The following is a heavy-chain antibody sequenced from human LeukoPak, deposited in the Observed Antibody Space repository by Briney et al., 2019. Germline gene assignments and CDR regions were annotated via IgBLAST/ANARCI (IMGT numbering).Heavy chain of an antibody. CDR1: GYTFTGYY. J-gene: IGHJ6*02. CDR3: ARWYYSHLEREPGTYGMDV. CDR2: INPNSGGT. Sequence: ASVKVSCKASGYTFTGYYMHWVRQAPGQGLEWMGWINPNSGGTNYAQKFQGRVTMTRDTSISTAYMELSRLRSDDTAVYYCARWYYSHLEREPGTYGMDVWGQGTTVTVS. V-gene: IGHV1-2*02. D-gene: IGHD3-10*01.